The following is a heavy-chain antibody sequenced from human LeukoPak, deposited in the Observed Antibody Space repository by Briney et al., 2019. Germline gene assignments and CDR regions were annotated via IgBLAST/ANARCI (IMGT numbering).Heavy chain of an antibody. CDR1: GYTFTSYY. CDR2: INPNSGGT. D-gene: IGHD3-16*01. V-gene: IGHV1-2*02. Sequence: EASVKVSCKASGYTFTSYYMHWVRQAPGQGLEWMGWINPNSGGTNYAQKFQGRVTMTRDTSISTAYMELSRLRSDDTAVYYCARYYDSENWFDPWGQGTLVTVSS. J-gene: IGHJ5*02. CDR3: ARYYDSENWFDP.